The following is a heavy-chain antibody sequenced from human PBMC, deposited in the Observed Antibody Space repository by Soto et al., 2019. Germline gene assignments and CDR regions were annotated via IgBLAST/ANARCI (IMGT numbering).Heavy chain of an antibody. CDR2: INHSGST. Sequence: SETLSLTCAVDGGSFSGYYWTWIRQPPGTGLEWIGEINHSGSTNYNPSLKSRVTISVDTSKNQFSLKLTSVTAADTAVYYCARVLCYDFWSGYCEFDPWGQGTLVTVSS. CDR1: GGSFSGYY. V-gene: IGHV4-34*01. CDR3: ARVLCYDFWSGYCEFDP. J-gene: IGHJ5*02. D-gene: IGHD3-3*01.